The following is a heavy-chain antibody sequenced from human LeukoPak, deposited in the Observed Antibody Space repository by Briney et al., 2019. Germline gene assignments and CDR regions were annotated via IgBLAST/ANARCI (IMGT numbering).Heavy chain of an antibody. V-gene: IGHV4-4*07. CDR3: ARDRVYCSSTSCYVEPHWFDP. CDR2: IYTSGST. CDR1: GGSISGYY. J-gene: IGHJ5*02. D-gene: IGHD2-2*01. Sequence: TSETLSLTCSVSGGSISGYYWSWIRQPAGKGLEWIGRIYTSGSTNYNPSLKSRVTMSVDTSKNQFSLKLSSVTAADTAVYYCARDRVYCSSTSCYVEPHWFDPWGQGTLVTVSS.